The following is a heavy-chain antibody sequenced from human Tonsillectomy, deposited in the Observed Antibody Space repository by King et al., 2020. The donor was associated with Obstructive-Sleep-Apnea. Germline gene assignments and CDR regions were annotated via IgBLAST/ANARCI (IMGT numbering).Heavy chain of an antibody. CDR1: GFTFTSSA. CDR2: IVVGSGNT. J-gene: IGHJ4*02. V-gene: IGHV1-58*01. Sequence: QLVQSGPEVKKPGTSVKVSCKASGFTFTSSAVQWVRQARGQRLEWIGWIVVGSGNTNYAQKFQERGTITRDMSTSPAYMELSSLRSEDTAVYYCAALIMITFGGVIAEDYWGQGTLVTVSS. D-gene: IGHD3-16*02. CDR3: AALIMITFGGVIAEDY.